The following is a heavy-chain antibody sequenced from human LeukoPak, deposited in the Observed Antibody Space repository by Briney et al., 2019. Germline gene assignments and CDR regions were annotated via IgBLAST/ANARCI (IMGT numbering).Heavy chain of an antibody. Sequence: ASVKVSCXASGYTFTSYYMHWVRLAPGQGLEWMGIINPSGGSTSYAQKFQGRVTMTRDTSTSTVYMELSSLRSEDTAVYYCARVMSPSYCSSTSCYGSDTAMVKGLFDYWGQGTLVTVSS. CDR1: GYTFTSYY. J-gene: IGHJ4*02. V-gene: IGHV1-46*01. CDR3: ARVMSPSYCSSTSCYGSDTAMVKGLFDY. D-gene: IGHD2-2*01. CDR2: INPSGGST.